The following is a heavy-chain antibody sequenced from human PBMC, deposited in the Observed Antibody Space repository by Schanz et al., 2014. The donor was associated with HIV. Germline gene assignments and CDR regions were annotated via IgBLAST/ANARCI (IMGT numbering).Heavy chain of an antibody. CDR3: AKGLRQWLVLGVSDY. V-gene: IGHV3-30*18. CDR1: GFTFSKYG. J-gene: IGHJ4*02. Sequence: GQLVESGGGVVQPGRSLRLSCAVSGFTFSKYGMHWVRQAPGKGLEWVAVISYDGSNKYYADSLKGRFTIARDNSKNTLYLQMNSLRAEDTAVYYCAKGLRQWLVLGVSDYWGQGTLVTVSS. D-gene: IGHD6-19*01. CDR2: ISYDGSNK.